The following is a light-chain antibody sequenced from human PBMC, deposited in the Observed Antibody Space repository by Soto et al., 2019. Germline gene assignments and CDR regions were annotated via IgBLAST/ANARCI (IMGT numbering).Light chain of an antibody. CDR3: QQYFSAPWT. V-gene: IGKV4-1*01. Sequence: DIVMTQYPDSLAVSLGERATTNCKSSQTILYSSNNKNYLAWYQHKAGQPPKLLIYWASTRESGVPDRFSGSGSGTDFTLTISSLQAEDVAVYYCQQYFSAPWTFGQGTKVDIK. J-gene: IGKJ1*01. CDR1: QTILYSSNNKNY. CDR2: WAS.